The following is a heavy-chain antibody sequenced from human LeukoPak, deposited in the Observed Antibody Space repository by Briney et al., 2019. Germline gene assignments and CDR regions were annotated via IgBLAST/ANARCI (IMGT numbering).Heavy chain of an antibody. CDR2: IYYSGST. Sequence: SETLSLTCTVSGGSISSYYWSWIRQPPGKGLEWIGYIYYSGSTNYNPSLKSRVTISVDTSKNQFSLKLSSVTAADTAVYYCARGSEWFGELLSNYYYGMDVWGQGTMVTVS. D-gene: IGHD3-10*01. CDR3: ARGSEWFGELLSNYYYGMDV. V-gene: IGHV4-59*12. J-gene: IGHJ6*02. CDR1: GGSISSYY.